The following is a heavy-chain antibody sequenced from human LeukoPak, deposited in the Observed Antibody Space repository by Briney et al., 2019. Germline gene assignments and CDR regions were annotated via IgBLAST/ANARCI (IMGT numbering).Heavy chain of an antibody. Sequence: GGSLSLSCAASGFPFRTSGMNWVRQAPGKGLEWVSGISWNSGSIGYADSVKGRFTISRDNAKNSLYLQMNSLRTEDTAVYYCARFQRRYFIDYWGQGTLVTVSS. CDR2: ISWNSGSI. V-gene: IGHV3-9*01. J-gene: IGHJ4*02. CDR3: ARFQRRYFIDY. CDR1: GFPFRTSG. D-gene: IGHD3-9*01.